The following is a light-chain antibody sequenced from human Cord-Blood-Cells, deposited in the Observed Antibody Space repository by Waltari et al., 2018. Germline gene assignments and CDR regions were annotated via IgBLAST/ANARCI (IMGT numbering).Light chain of an antibody. CDR2: KAS. Sequence: DIQMTQSPSTLSASVGDRVTITCRASESINSGLDWYQHKPGKAPKLLIYKASSLESGVPSRFSGSGSETEFTLTISSLQPDDFATYYCQQYNSYWTFGQGTKVEIK. CDR3: QQYNSYWT. V-gene: IGKV1-5*03. J-gene: IGKJ1*01. CDR1: ESINSG.